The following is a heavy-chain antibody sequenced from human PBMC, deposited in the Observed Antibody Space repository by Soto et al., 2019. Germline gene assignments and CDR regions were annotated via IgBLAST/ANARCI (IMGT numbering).Heavy chain of an antibody. CDR3: ATQAVAGATGHGMDV. CDR2: ISAYNGNT. V-gene: IGHV1-18*04. D-gene: IGHD6-13*01. Sequence: ASVKVSCKASGYTFTSYGISWVRQAPGQGLEWMGWISAYNGNTNYAQKLQGRVTMTTDTATSTAYMELSSLKSEDTAVYYCATQAVAGATGHGMDVWGQGTTVTV. CDR1: GYTFTSYG. J-gene: IGHJ6*02.